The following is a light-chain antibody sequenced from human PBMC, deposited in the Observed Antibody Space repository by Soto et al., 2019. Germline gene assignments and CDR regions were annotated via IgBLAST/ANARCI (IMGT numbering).Light chain of an antibody. CDR1: QALSTY. J-gene: IGKJ5*01. V-gene: IGKV1-39*01. CDR2: KAS. Sequence: DIQLTQSPSVLSASVGDTVTITCRASQALSTYLAWYQQKPGKAPDLLIYKASSLEGGVPSRFSGSGSGTDFTLTISSLQPEDFATYYCQQSYSTPITFGQGTRLEIK. CDR3: QQSYSTPIT.